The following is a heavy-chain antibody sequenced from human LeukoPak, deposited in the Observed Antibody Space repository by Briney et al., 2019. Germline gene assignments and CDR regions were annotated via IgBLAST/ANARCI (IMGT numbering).Heavy chain of an antibody. CDR2: INPSGGST. V-gene: IGHV1-46*01. D-gene: IGHD1-14*01. Sequence: ASVKVSCKASGYTFTSSYMHWVRQAPGQGLEWMGIINPSGGSTSYAQKFQGGVTMIRDTSTSTVYMELSSLKSEDTAVYYCARALNRYWYFDLWGRGTLVTVSS. J-gene: IGHJ2*01. CDR1: GYTFTSSY. CDR3: ARALNRYWYFDL.